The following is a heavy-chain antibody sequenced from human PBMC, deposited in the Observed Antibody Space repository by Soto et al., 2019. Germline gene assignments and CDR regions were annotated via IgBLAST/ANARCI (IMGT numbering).Heavy chain of an antibody. V-gene: IGHV1-58*01. CDR1: GFTFTSSA. Sequence: SVKVSCKASGFTFTSSAVQWVRQARGQRLEWIGWIVVGSGNTNYAQKFQERVTITRDMSTSTAYMELSSLRSEDTAVYYCAADRGAGWNYAFGVYYYGMDVWG. CDR3: AADRGAGWNYAFGVYYYGMDV. J-gene: IGHJ6*02. CDR2: IVVGSGNT. D-gene: IGHD1-7*01.